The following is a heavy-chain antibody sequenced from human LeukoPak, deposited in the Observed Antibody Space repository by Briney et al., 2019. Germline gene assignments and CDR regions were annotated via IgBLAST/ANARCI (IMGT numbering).Heavy chain of an antibody. V-gene: IGHV3-23*01. CDR1: GFSFSSYG. Sequence: GGSLRLSCAASGFSFSSYGMSWVRQAPGKGLEWVSGTSGSGGSTYYADSVKGRFTISRDNSKNTMYLQMNSLRAEDTAVYYCAKSPGGNPLCFQHWGQGTLVTVSS. CDR3: AKSPGGNPLCFQH. D-gene: IGHD2-2*01. J-gene: IGHJ1*01. CDR2: TSGSGGST.